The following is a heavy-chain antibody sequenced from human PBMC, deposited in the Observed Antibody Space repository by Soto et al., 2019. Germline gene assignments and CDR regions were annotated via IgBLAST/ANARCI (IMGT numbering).Heavy chain of an antibody. CDR1: GFTVSSNY. V-gene: IGHV3-66*01. Sequence: GGSLRLSCAASGFTVSSNYMSWVRQAPGKGLEWVSVIYSGGSTYYADSVKGRFTISRDNSKNTLYLQMNSLRAEDTAVYYCARDRAYYDILTGYRTLYYFDYWGQGTLVTVSS. CDR2: IYSGGST. CDR3: ARDRAYYDILTGYRTLYYFDY. D-gene: IGHD3-9*01. J-gene: IGHJ4*02.